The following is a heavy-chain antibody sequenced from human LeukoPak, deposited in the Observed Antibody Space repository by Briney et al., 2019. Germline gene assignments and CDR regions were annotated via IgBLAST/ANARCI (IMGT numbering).Heavy chain of an antibody. Sequence: ASVKVSCKVSGYTLTELSMHWVRQAPGKGLEWMGGFDPEDGETIYAQKFQGRVTITEDTSTDTAHMELSSLRSEDTAVYYCATSSGVPAAIRPCMDVWGQGTTVTVSS. D-gene: IGHD2-2*02. V-gene: IGHV1-24*01. CDR1: GYTLTELS. CDR2: FDPEDGET. J-gene: IGHJ6*02. CDR3: ATSSGVPAAIRPCMDV.